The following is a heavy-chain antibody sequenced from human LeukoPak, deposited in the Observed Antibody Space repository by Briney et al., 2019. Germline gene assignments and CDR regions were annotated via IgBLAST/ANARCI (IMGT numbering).Heavy chain of an antibody. Sequence: SETLSLTCAVYGGSLSGYYWSWIRQPPGKGLEWIGEINHSGSTNYNPSLKSRVTISVDTSKNQFSLKLSSVTAADTAVYYCARKGRFSLNWFDPWGQGTLVTVSS. V-gene: IGHV4-34*01. J-gene: IGHJ5*02. CDR1: GGSLSGYY. D-gene: IGHD3-3*01. CDR2: INHSGST. CDR3: ARKGRFSLNWFDP.